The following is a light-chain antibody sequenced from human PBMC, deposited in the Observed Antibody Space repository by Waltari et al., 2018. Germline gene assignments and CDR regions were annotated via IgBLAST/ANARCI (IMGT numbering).Light chain of an antibody. V-gene: IGKV1-33*01. CDR1: QDISNY. Sequence: DIQMTQSPSSLSASVGDRVTIPCQASQDISNYLNWYQQKPGKAPKLLIYDASNLETGVPSRFSGSGSGTDFTFTISSLQPEDFAVYYCQQRSNSITFGQGTRLEIK. J-gene: IGKJ5*01. CDR3: QQRSNSIT. CDR2: DAS.